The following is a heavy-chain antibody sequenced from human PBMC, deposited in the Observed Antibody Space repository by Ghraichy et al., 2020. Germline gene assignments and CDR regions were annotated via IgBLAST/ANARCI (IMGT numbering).Heavy chain of an antibody. D-gene: IGHD6-6*01. V-gene: IGHV4-34*01. CDR2: INHSGST. J-gene: IGHJ4*02. Sequence: SETLSLTCAVYGGSFSGYYWSWIRQPPGKGLEWIGEINHSGSTNYNPSLKSRVTISVDTSKNQFSLKLSSVTAADTAVYYCARPLQVRGAARPILRIFDYWGQGTLVTVSS. CDR1: GGSFSGYY. CDR3: ARPLQVRGAARPILRIFDY.